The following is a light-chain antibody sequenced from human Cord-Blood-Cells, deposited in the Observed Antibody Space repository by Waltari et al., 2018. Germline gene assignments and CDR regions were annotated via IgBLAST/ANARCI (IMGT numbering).Light chain of an antibody. CDR3: QVWDSSSDHSWV. Sequence: SYLLTQPPSVSVAPGKTARITCGGKHIGSKCVHWYQQKPGHAHVLVIYYDRDRPSGVPERCSGSNSGNTATLTISRVEAGDEADYYCQVWDSSSDHSWVFGGGTKLTVL. J-gene: IGLJ3*02. V-gene: IGLV3-21*04. CDR2: YDR. CDR1: HIGSKC.